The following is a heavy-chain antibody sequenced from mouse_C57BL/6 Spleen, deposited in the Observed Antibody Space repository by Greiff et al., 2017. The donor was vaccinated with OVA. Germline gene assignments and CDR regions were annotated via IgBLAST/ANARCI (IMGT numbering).Heavy chain of an antibody. V-gene: IGHV1-82*01. CDR2: IYPGDGDT. J-gene: IGHJ2*01. D-gene: IGHD2-1*01. CDR3: ATDNGNPRDYFDY. Sequence: VQLQQSGPELVKPGASVKISCKASGYAFSSSWMNWVKQRPGKGLEWIGRIYPGDGDTNYNGKFKGKATLTADKSSSTAYMQLSSLTSEDSAVYCCATDNGNPRDYFDYWGQGTTLTVSS. CDR1: GYAFSSSW.